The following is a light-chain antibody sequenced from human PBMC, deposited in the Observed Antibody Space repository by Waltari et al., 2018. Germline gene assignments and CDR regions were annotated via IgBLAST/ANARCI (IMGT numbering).Light chain of an antibody. CDR1: STDVDYNS. Sequence: QSALTQPASVSGSPGQSITISCTGTSTDVDYNSVSWYQQHPGKSPKLMIYDVTKRPSGVSNRFSGSKSGNTASLTISGLQAEDEADYHCSSYTSSNTVVFGGGTKLTVL. CDR2: DVT. CDR3: SSYTSSNTVV. J-gene: IGLJ3*02. V-gene: IGLV2-14*01.